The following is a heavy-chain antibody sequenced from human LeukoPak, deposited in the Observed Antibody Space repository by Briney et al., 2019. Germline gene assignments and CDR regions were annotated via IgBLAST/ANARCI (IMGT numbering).Heavy chain of an antibody. CDR2: IIPILGIA. V-gene: IGHV1-69*04. CDR1: GGTFSSYA. J-gene: IGHJ3*02. Sequence: ALVKVSCKASGGTFSSYAISWVRQAPGQGLEWMGRIIPILGIANYAQKFQGRVTITADKSTSTAYMELSSLRSEDTAVYYCARVRAGATTSGAFDIWGQGTMVTVSS. CDR3: ARVRAGATTSGAFDI. D-gene: IGHD1-26*01.